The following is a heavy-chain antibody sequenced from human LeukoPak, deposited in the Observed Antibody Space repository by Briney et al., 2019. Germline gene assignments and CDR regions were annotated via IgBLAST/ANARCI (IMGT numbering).Heavy chain of an antibody. CDR2: INPNSGGT. CDR3: AIFDSSGYFRHFDY. Sequence: ASVKVSCKASGYTFTGYYMHWVRQAPGQGLEWMGWINPNSGGTNYAQKFQGRVTMTRDTSISTAYMELSRLRSDDTAVYYCAIFDSSGYFRHFDYWGQGTLVTVSS. J-gene: IGHJ4*02. V-gene: IGHV1-2*02. D-gene: IGHD3-22*01. CDR1: GYTFTGYY.